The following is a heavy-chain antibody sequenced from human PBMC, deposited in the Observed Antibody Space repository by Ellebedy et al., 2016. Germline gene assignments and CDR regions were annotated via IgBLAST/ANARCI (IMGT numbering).Heavy chain of an antibody. V-gene: IGHV4-4*02. Sequence: SETLSLXXAVSGGTISSSNCRSLVRQPPGKGLEWIGEIYHSGSTNYNPSLKSRVTISVDTSKNQFSLKLSSVTAADTAVYYCARGSGWYVDYWGQGTLVTVSS. J-gene: IGHJ4*02. CDR1: GGTISSSNC. CDR3: ARGSGWYVDY. D-gene: IGHD6-19*01. CDR2: IYHSGST.